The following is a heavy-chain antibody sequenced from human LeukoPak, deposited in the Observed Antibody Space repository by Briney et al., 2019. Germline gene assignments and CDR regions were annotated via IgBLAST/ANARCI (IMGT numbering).Heavy chain of an antibody. D-gene: IGHD2-8*01. Sequence: GGSLRLSCAVSGFTFSNYDMNWVRQAPGKGPEWVTTISASGIHIYYADSAKGRFTISRDNSRNTLELQMNSLRGEDTAVYYCVRMVSGACWGQGTLVTVPS. J-gene: IGHJ4*02. V-gene: IGHV3-23*01. CDR2: ISASGIHI. CDR1: GFTFSNYD. CDR3: VRMVSGAC.